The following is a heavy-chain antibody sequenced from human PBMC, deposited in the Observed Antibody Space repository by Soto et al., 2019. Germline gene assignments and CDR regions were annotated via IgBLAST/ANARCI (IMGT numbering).Heavy chain of an antibody. V-gene: IGHV4-59*01. CDR1: GGSITGYY. D-gene: IGHD1-26*01. CDR3: ARASIVGATISAFDI. CDR2: IYHSGAT. Sequence: PSETLSLTCTVSGGSITGYYWSWIRQPPGKGLEFIGYIYHSGATEYTPSLKSRVTISVDKSENQFSLQMRSVSAADTAVYYCARASIVGATISAFDIWGQGTMVTVSS. J-gene: IGHJ3*02.